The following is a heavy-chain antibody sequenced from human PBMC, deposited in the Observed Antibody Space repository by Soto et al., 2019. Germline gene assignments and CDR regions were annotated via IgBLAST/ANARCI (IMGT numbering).Heavy chain of an antibody. V-gene: IGHV3-66*01. Sequence: GGSLRLSCAASGFTVSSNYMSWVRQAPGKGLEWVSVIYSGGSTYYADSVKGRFTISRDNSKNTLYLQMNSLRAEETAVYYCARGYCSGGSCSTWDYYYYYYMDVWGKGTTVTVSS. CDR2: IYSGGST. D-gene: IGHD2-15*01. J-gene: IGHJ6*03. CDR3: ARGYCSGGSCSTWDYYYYYYMDV. CDR1: GFTVSSNY.